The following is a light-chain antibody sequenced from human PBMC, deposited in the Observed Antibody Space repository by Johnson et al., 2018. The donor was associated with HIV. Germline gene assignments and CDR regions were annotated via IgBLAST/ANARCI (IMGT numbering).Light chain of an antibody. Sequence: QAVLTQPPSMSAAPGQKVTISCSGSSSNIGNNYVSWYQQLPGTAPKLLIFENNKRPSGIPDRFSGSKSGTSATLGITGLQTGDGADYYCGTWDSSLSAGQGVFGTGTKVTVL. J-gene: IGLJ1*01. V-gene: IGLV1-51*02. CDR3: GTWDSSLSAGQGV. CDR2: ENN. CDR1: SSNIGNNY.